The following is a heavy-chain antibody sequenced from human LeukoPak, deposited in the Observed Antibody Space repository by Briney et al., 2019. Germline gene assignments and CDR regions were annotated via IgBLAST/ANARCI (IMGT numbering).Heavy chain of an antibody. Sequence: ASVKVPCKASGYTFTGYYMHWVRQAPGQGLEWMGWINPNSGGTNYAQKFQGRVTMTRDASISTAYMELSWLRSDDTALYYCATDYAGNSVPDYWGQGTLVTVSS. CDR2: INPNSGGT. CDR3: ATDYAGNSVPDY. CDR1: GYTFTGYY. V-gene: IGHV1-2*02. D-gene: IGHD4-23*01. J-gene: IGHJ4*02.